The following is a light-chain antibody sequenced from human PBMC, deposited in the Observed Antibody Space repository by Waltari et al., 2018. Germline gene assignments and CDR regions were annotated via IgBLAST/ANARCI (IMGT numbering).Light chain of an antibody. J-gene: IGKJ1*01. V-gene: IGKV3-11*01. CDR1: QSVGSS. CDR2: AAS. CDR3: QQRSIWPWT. Sequence: EIVLTQSPATLSLSPGESATLSCRASQSVGSSLAWYQQKPGQAPRLVLYAASNRATGIPDRFSGSNSGTDFSLTISSLEAEDFAVYYCQQRSIWPWTFGLGTKVEVK.